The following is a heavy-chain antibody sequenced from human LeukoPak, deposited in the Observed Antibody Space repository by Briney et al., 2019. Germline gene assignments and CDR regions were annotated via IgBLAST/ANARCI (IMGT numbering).Heavy chain of an antibody. D-gene: IGHD6-19*01. J-gene: IGHJ5*02. Sequence: SQTLSLTCVISGDSVSSDSVAWNWIRQSPSRGLEWLGRTYYRSKWYNDYAASVRSRITINPDTSKNQFSLQLNSVTPEDTAVYYCARDPDSSGWYGGWFDPWGQGTLVTVSS. CDR3: ARDPDSSGWYGGWFDP. V-gene: IGHV6-1*01. CDR1: GDSVSSDSVA. CDR2: TYYRSKWYN.